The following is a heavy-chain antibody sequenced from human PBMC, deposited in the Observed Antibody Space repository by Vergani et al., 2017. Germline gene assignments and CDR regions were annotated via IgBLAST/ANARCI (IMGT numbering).Heavy chain of an antibody. CDR2: IRSDESRR. V-gene: IGHV3-30*02. CDR3: AKEGGEYCSGGTCYPEY. CDR1: GFTFNSYG. Sequence: QVQLVESGGGVVQPGGSLRLSCAASGFTFNSYGMHWVRQAPGKGLGWVASIRSDESRRYYGDSMEGPFTISRDNSKNTLYLQMKSLRPEDTAVYYCAKEGGEYCSGGTCYPEYWGQGALLIVSS. J-gene: IGHJ4*02. D-gene: IGHD2-15*01.